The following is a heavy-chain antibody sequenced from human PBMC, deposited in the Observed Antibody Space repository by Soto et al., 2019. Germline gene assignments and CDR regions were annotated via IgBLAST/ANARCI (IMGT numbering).Heavy chain of an antibody. CDR1: GDSISSNNW. CDR2: IYHSGTT. Sequence: QVQLQESGPGLVKPSGTLSLTCAVSGDSISSNNWWHWVRQPPGKVLEWIGEIYHSGTTNYNPSLKCRVNISLDKSKNQISLKLNSVTAADTAVYYCARGVYSSSSDWGQGTLVTVSS. V-gene: IGHV4-4*02. CDR3: ARGVYSSSSD. J-gene: IGHJ4*02. D-gene: IGHD6-6*01.